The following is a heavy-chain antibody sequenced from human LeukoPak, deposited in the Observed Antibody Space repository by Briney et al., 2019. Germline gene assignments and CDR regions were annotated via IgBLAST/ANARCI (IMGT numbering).Heavy chain of an antibody. D-gene: IGHD5-18*01. CDR3: ARGRGYSYGYFSL. V-gene: IGHV4-34*01. CDR2: INHSGST. J-gene: IGHJ2*01. CDR1: GGSFSGYY. Sequence: NTSETLSLTCAVYGGSFSGYYWSWIRQPPGKGLEWIGEINHSGSTNYNPSLKSRVTISVDTSKNQFSLKLSSVTAADTAVYYCARGRGYSYGYFSLWGRGTLVTVSS.